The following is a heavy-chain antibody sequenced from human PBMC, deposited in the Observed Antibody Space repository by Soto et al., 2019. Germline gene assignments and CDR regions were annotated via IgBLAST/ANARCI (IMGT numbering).Heavy chain of an antibody. Sequence: QVQLVESGGGVVQPGRSLRLSCAASGFTFNIYAMHWVRQAPGKGLEWVAVISYDGSNKYYADSVKGRFTISRDNSKNTLYLHMNSLRAEDTAVYYCARDCGEQAFAIWGQATMVTVSS. D-gene: IGHD2-21*01. CDR2: ISYDGSNK. J-gene: IGHJ3*02. CDR3: ARDCGEQAFAI. CDR1: GFTFNIYA. V-gene: IGHV3-30-3*01.